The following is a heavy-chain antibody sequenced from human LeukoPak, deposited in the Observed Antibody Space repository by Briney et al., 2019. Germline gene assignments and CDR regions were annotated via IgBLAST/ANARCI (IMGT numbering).Heavy chain of an antibody. Sequence: PGGSLRLSCAASGFTFSSYAMHWVGQAPGKGLEWVAVISYDGSNKYYADSVKGRFTISRDNSKNTLYLQMNSLRAEDTAVYYCARDSVSSWRYYYYYYGMDVWGQGTTVTVSS. CDR2: ISYDGSNK. D-gene: IGHD6-13*01. CDR3: ARDSVSSWRYYYYYYGMDV. CDR1: GFTFSSYA. V-gene: IGHV3-30-3*01. J-gene: IGHJ6*02.